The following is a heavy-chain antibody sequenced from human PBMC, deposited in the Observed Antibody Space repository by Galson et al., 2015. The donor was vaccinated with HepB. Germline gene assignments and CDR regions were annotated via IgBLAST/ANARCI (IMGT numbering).Heavy chain of an antibody. Sequence: SLRLSCAASGFTFDDYAMHWVRQAPGKGLEWVSGISWNSGSIGYADSVKGRFTISRDNAKNSLYLQMNSLRAEDTALYYCAKDTYYYGSDPGDYYYYYMDVWGKGTTVTVSS. V-gene: IGHV3-9*01. CDR3: AKDTYYYGSDPGDYYYYYMDV. CDR1: GFTFDDYA. CDR2: ISWNSGSI. J-gene: IGHJ6*03. D-gene: IGHD3-10*01.